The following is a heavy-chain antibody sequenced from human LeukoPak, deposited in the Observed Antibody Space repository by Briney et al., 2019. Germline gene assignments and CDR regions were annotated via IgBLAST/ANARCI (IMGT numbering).Heavy chain of an antibody. D-gene: IGHD6-13*01. CDR2: INHSGST. CDR1: GGSISSGSYY. J-gene: IGHJ5*02. V-gene: IGHV4-61*09. Sequence: PSQTLSLTCTVSGGSISSGSYYWSWIRQPAGKGLEWIGEINHSGSTNYNPSLKSRVTISVDTSKNQFSLKLSSVTAADTAVYYCARGWYSSSWTPNWFDPWGQGTLVTVSS. CDR3: ARGWYSSSWTPNWFDP.